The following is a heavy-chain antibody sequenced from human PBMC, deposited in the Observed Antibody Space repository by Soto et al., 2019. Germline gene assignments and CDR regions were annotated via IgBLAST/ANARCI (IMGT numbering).Heavy chain of an antibody. CDR1: GFTFSNYW. D-gene: IGHD2-15*01. CDR2: IKEDGSEK. V-gene: IGHV3-7*05. J-gene: IGHJ4*02. CDR3: ARYPRGYCSGGTCSE. Sequence: EVQLVESGGDLVQPGGSLRLSCAASGFTFSNYWMSWVRQAPGKGLEWVANIKEDGSEKYYVDSVKGRFTISRDNAKNSLYLQMNSLRAEDTAEYYCARYPRGYCSGGTCSEWGQGTLVTVSS.